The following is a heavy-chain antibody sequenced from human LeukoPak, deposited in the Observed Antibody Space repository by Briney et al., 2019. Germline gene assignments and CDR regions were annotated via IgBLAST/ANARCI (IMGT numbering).Heavy chain of an antibody. Sequence: GGSLRLSCVASGFTFSNYWMQWVRHVPGKGLVWVSRLNGDGTNIIYADSVKGRFTISRDNSKNTLYLQMNSLRAEDTAVYYCAKDRSIAARPGHYYYGMDVWGQGTTVTVSS. D-gene: IGHD6-6*01. V-gene: IGHV3-74*01. CDR3: AKDRSIAARPGHYYYGMDV. CDR2: LNGDGTNI. J-gene: IGHJ6*02. CDR1: GFTFSNYW.